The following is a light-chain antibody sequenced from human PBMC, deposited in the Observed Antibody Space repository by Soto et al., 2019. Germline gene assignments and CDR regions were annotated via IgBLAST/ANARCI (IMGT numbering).Light chain of an antibody. CDR1: QSVSSSY. CDR2: GAS. J-gene: IGKJ1*01. CDR3: QHYGSSPWT. V-gene: IGKV3-20*01. Sequence: EIVLTQSPGTLSLSPGERATLSCRASQSVSSSYLAWYQQKPGQAPRLLMYGASSRATGIPDRFSGSGSGKDFTLTISRLEPEDFAVYYCQHYGSSPWTFGQGTKVEIK.